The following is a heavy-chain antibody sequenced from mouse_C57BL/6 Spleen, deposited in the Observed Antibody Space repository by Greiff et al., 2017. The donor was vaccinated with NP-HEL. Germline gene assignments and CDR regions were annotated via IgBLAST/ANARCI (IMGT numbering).Heavy chain of an antibody. D-gene: IGHD1-1*01. CDR1: GYTFTDYE. CDR2: IDPETGGT. V-gene: IGHV1-15*01. J-gene: IGHJ1*03. Sequence: QVQLQQSGAELVRPGASVTLSCKASGYTFTDYEMHWVKQTPVHGLEWIGAIDPETGGTAYNQKFKGKAILTADKSSSTAYMELRSLTSEDSAVYYCTRGGNFYYGSSLYFDVWGTGTTVTVSS. CDR3: TRGGNFYYGSSLYFDV.